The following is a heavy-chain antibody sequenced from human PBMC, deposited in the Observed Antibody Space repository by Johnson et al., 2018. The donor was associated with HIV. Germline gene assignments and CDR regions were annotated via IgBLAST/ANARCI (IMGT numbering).Heavy chain of an antibody. Sequence: EVQLVESGGGLVQPGGSLRLSCAASGFTFSSYDMHWVRQATGQGLEWVSAIGTAGDTYYPGPVKGRFTISRENAKNSLYLQMNSLRAEDTALYYCARWIRYCGGDCYDVFDIWGQGTKVTVSS. V-gene: IGHV3-13*01. CDR1: GFTFSSYD. CDR3: ARWIRYCGGDCYDVFDI. CDR2: IGTAGDT. J-gene: IGHJ3*02. D-gene: IGHD2-21*02.